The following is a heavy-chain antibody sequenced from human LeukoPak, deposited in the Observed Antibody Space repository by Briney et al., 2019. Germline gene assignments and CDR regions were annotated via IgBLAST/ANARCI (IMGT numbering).Heavy chain of an antibody. Sequence: GGSLRLSCAASGFTFDDYGMSWVRQAPGKGLEWGSGINWNGGSTVYADSVKGRFTISRDNAKNSLYLQMNSLRAEDTALYYCARGWIAVAGTDYYYYMDVWGKGTTVTVSS. CDR3: ARGWIAVAGTDYYYYMDV. CDR2: INWNGGST. CDR1: GFTFDDYG. V-gene: IGHV3-20*04. D-gene: IGHD6-19*01. J-gene: IGHJ6*03.